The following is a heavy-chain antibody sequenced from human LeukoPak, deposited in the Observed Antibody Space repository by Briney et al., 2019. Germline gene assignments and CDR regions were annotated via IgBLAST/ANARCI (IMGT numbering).Heavy chain of an antibody. D-gene: IGHD3-10*01. Sequence: GGSLRLSCAASGFTFSSYGMHWVRQAPGKGLDWVAVISYDGSNKYYADSVKGRFTISRDNSKNTLYLQMNSLRAEDTAVYYCAKDPGSPDYYFDYWGQGTLVTVSS. CDR1: GFTFSSYG. CDR2: ISYDGSNK. V-gene: IGHV3-30*18. CDR3: AKDPGSPDYYFDY. J-gene: IGHJ4*02.